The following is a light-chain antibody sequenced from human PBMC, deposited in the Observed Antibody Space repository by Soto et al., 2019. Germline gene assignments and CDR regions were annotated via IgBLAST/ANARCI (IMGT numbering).Light chain of an antibody. Sequence: EIVLTQSPGTLSLSPGERATLSCRASQSVSSKYLAWYQQKPGQAPRVLIYGTSIRASGVPERFSGGGSGTDFTLTISSLQAEDVAVYYCQQYYSTPYTFGQGTKLEIK. J-gene: IGKJ2*01. V-gene: IGKV3-20*01. CDR3: QQYYSTPYT. CDR2: GTS. CDR1: QSVSSKY.